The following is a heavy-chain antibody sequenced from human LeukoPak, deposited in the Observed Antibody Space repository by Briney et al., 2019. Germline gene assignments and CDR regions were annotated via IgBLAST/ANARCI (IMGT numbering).Heavy chain of an antibody. CDR2: ISGYKGNT. J-gene: IGHJ4*02. D-gene: IGHD2-15*01. V-gene: IGHV1-18*01. CDR1: GYTFSRYG. Sequence: ASVKVSFKSSGYTFSRYGIAWVRQPPGQGLGGMGWISGYKGNTNYAQNLQGRFTMTTDKSTNTTYMELRSLRSDDTAVYYCARLSILVVAPLDYWGQGTLVTVSS. CDR3: ARLSILVVAPLDY.